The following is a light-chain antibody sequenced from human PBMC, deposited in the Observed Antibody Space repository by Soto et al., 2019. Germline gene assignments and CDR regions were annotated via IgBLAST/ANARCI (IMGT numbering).Light chain of an antibody. CDR3: QRYHSYRT. Sequence: DFQMTQSPSTLSASVGDRVTITCRASQNIRSRLAWFQQKPEKAPKLLIYDASSLESGVPQRFSGSGSGTEFTLTISSLPTDDFSTYYCQRYHSYRTLGQGTKVDTK. J-gene: IGKJ1*01. V-gene: IGKV1-5*01. CDR2: DAS. CDR1: QNIRSR.